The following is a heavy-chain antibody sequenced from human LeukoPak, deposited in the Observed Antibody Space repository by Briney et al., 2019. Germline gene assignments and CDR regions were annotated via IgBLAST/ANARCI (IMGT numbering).Heavy chain of an antibody. CDR3: VRALSMIVWFDP. J-gene: IGHJ5*02. D-gene: IGHD3-22*01. Sequence: GASVKVSCKASGYTFTGYYMHWVRQAPGQGLEWMGWINPNSGGTNYAQKFQGRVTMTRDTSISTAYMELSRLRSDDTAVYYCVRALSMIVWFDPWGQGTLVTVSS. CDR2: INPNSGGT. V-gene: IGHV1-2*02. CDR1: GYTFTGYY.